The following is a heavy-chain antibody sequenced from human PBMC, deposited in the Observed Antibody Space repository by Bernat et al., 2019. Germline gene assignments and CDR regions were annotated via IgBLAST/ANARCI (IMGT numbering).Heavy chain of an antibody. Sequence: QVQLQESGPGLVKPSETLSLTCTVSGGSISSYYWSWIRQPPGKGLEWIGYIYYSGSTNYNPSLKSRVTISVDTSKNQFSLKLSSVIAADTAVYYCAREAYYDFWSGSYGTFDYWGQGTLVTVSS. CDR3: AREAYYDFWSGSYGTFDY. D-gene: IGHD3-3*01. CDR2: IYYSGST. V-gene: IGHV4-59*01. J-gene: IGHJ4*02. CDR1: GGSISSYY.